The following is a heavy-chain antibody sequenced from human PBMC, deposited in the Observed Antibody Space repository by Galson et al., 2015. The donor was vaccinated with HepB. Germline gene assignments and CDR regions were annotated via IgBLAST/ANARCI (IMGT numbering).Heavy chain of an antibody. CDR3: ARGGFWSGSPSTCDN. D-gene: IGHD3-3*01. CDR1: GFTFSSYA. V-gene: IGHV3-30-3*01. J-gene: IGHJ4*02. Sequence: SLRLSCAASGFTFSSYAMRWVRQAPGKGLEWVAVISDDGSNKYYADSVKGRFTISRDNSKNTLYLQMNSLRAEDTAVYYCARGGFWSGSPSTCDNGGQVTLVSVPS. CDR2: ISDDGSNK.